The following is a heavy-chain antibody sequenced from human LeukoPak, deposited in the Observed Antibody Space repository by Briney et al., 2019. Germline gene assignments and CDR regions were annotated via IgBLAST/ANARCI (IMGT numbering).Heavy chain of an antibody. CDR3: ARGRMPDY. Sequence: GSLRLSCAASGFXFDDYAMNWVRQAPGKGLVWVSRINSDGSSTSYADSVMGRFTISRDNAKNTLYLQMNSLRAEDTAVYYCARGRMPDYWGQGTLVTVSS. CDR1: GFXFDDYA. CDR2: INSDGSST. D-gene: IGHD2-2*01. V-gene: IGHV3-74*01. J-gene: IGHJ4*02.